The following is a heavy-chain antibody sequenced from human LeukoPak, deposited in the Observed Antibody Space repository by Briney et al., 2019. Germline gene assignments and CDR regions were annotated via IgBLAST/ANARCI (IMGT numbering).Heavy chain of an antibody. CDR1: GFTFSSYA. D-gene: IGHD3-10*01. J-gene: IGHJ4*02. V-gene: IGHV3-64*02. Sequence: GGSLRLSCAASGFTFSSYAMHWVRQAPGKGLEYVSGISTNGGSTYYADSVKGRFTISRDNSKNTLYLQMNSLRAEDTAVYYCARASLEVLWFGELLYHDYWGQGTLVTVSS. CDR3: ARASLEVLWFGELLYHDY. CDR2: ISTNGGST.